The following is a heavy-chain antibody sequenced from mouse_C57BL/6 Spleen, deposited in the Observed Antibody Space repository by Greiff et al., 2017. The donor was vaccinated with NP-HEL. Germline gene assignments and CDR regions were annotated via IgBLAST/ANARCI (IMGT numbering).Heavy chain of an antibody. J-gene: IGHJ4*01. D-gene: IGHD2-3*01. CDR3: ANLYDGYFYAMDY. CDR2: ISSGSSTI. CDR1: GFTFSDYG. Sequence: DVKLVESGGGLVKPGGSLKLSCAASGFTFSDYGMHWVRQAPEKGLEWVAYISSGSSTIYYADTVKGRFTISRDNAKNTLFLQMTSLRSEDTAMYYCANLYDGYFYAMDYWGQGTSVTVSS. V-gene: IGHV5-17*01.